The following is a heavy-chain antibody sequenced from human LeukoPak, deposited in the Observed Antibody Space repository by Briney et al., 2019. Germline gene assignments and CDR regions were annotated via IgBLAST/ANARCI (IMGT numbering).Heavy chain of an antibody. Sequence: GGSLRLSCAASGFTFSSYGMHWVRQAPGKGLEWVAVISYDGSNKYYADSVKGRFTISRDNSKNTLYLQMNSLRAEDTAVYYCAKDGQVDPYSSGYYADYWGQGTLVTVSS. CDR2: ISYDGSNK. CDR1: GFTFSSYG. D-gene: IGHD3-22*01. V-gene: IGHV3-30*18. CDR3: AKDGQVDPYSSGYYADY. J-gene: IGHJ4*02.